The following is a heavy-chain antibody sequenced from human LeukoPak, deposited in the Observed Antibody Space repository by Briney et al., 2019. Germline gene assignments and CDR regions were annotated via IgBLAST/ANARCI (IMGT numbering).Heavy chain of an antibody. J-gene: IGHJ5*02. Sequence: SETLSLTCTVSGGSISSYYWSWIRQPPGKGLEWIGYIYYSGSTNYNPSLKSRVTISVDTSKNQFSLKLSSVTAADTAVYYCARELYCSSTSCHGVWFDPWGQGTLDTVSS. CDR2: IYYSGST. V-gene: IGHV4-59*01. D-gene: IGHD2-2*01. CDR1: GGSISSYY. CDR3: ARELYCSSTSCHGVWFDP.